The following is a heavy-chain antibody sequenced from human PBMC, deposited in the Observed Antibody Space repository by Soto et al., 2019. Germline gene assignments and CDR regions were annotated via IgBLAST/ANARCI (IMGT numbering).Heavy chain of an antibody. J-gene: IGHJ4*02. CDR3: VRDREYCSGGRCYETGSDY. CDR2: TYYRSTWSY. V-gene: IGHV6-1*01. CDR1: GDSVSTNSAT. Sequence: PSQTLSLTCAISGDSVSTNSATWDWIRQSPSRGLEWLGRTYYRSTWSYDYAVSVQGRITINPDTSNNQFSLQMNSLRAEDTAVYYCVRDREYCSGGRCYETGSDYWGQGTLVTVSS. D-gene: IGHD2-15*01.